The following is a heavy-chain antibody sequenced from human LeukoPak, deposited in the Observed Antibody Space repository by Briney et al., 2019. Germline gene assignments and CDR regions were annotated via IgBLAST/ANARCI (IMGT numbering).Heavy chain of an antibody. CDR3: AKDPYSRSTSCFSYNLLDP. Sequence: PGGSLRLSCAASGFTFISYAMSWVRQAPGKRLEWVSAISGSGGSTYYADSVKGRFTISRYNTKNTLYLQMNSLRDEDTAVYYCAKDPYSRSTSCFSYNLLDPWGQGTLVTVSS. J-gene: IGHJ5*02. CDR2: ISGSGGST. D-gene: IGHD2-2*01. CDR1: GFTFISYA. V-gene: IGHV3-23*01.